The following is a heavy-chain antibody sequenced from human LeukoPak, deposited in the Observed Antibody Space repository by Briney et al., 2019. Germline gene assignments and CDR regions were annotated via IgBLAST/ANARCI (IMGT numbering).Heavy chain of an antibody. CDR1: GGSISSGDYY. CDR3: ARPYYYDSRIDP. CDR2: MYYSGNT. D-gene: IGHD3-22*01. J-gene: IGHJ5*02. Sequence: SQTLSLTCTVSGGSISSGDYYWSWIRQPPGKGLEWIAYMYYSGNTYYNPSLKSRVTMSADTSKNQLSLKLSSVTAADTAVYYCARPYYYDSRIDPWGQGILVTVSS. V-gene: IGHV4-30-4*01.